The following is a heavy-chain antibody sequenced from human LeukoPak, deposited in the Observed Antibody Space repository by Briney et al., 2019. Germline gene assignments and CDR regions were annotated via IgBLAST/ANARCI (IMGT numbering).Heavy chain of an antibody. CDR3: ARGHDYGDSFFDY. D-gene: IGHD4-17*01. CDR2: ISSSGSTI. Sequence: GGSLRLSCAASGFTFSSYEMNWVRQAPGKGLEWVSYISSSGSTIYYADSVKGRFTLSRDNAKNSLYLQMNSLRAEDMALYYCARGHDYGDSFFDYWGQGTLVTVSS. V-gene: IGHV3-48*03. J-gene: IGHJ4*02. CDR1: GFTFSSYE.